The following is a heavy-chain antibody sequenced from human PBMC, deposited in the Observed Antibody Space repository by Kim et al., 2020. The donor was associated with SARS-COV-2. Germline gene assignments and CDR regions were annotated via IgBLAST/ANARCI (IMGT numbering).Heavy chain of an antibody. CDR2: IGTAGDP. CDR3: ARGAHYGGPYYYYYYGMDV. D-gene: IGHD4-17*01. Sequence: GGSLRLSCAASGFTFSSYDMHWVRQATGKGLEWVSAIGTAGDPYYPGSVKGRFTISRENAKNSLYLQMNSLRAGDTAVYYCARGAHYGGPYYYYYYGMDVWGQGTTVTVSS. V-gene: IGHV3-13*05. J-gene: IGHJ6*02. CDR1: GFTFSSYD.